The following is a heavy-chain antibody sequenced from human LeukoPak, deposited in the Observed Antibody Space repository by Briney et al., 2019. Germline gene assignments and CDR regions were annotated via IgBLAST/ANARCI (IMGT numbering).Heavy chain of an antibody. Sequence: GGSLRLSCAASGFTFSNYGMSWVRQAPGKGLEWVSGISGSGGSTYYADSVKGRFTISRDNAKNSLYLQMNSLRAEDTAVYYCARGGSIYYDFWSGYDEEQMNWFDPWGQGTLVTVSS. CDR1: GFTFSNYG. D-gene: IGHD3-3*01. CDR3: ARGGSIYYDFWSGYDEEQMNWFDP. J-gene: IGHJ5*02. V-gene: IGHV3-23*01. CDR2: ISGSGGST.